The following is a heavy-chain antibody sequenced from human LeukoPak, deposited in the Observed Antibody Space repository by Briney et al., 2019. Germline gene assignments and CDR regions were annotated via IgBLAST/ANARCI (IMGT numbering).Heavy chain of an antibody. J-gene: IGHJ4*02. Sequence: GTSLRLSCAASGFIFSDHGMQWVRQAPGKGLEWVAIVWYDGTIKYYTDSMKGRFTTSRDNSKNTLYLEMNSLRAEDTAVYYCARWDFDYWGQGTLVTVSS. CDR1: GFIFSDHG. V-gene: IGHV3-33*01. CDR3: ARWDFDY. CDR2: VWYDGTIK.